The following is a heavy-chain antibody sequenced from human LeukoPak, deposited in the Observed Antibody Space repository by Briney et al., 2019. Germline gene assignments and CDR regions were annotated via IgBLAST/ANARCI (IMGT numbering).Heavy chain of an antibody. CDR2: INRDGSEK. CDR1: GFTFSSYW. J-gene: IGHJ4*02. D-gene: IGHD2-21*02. Sequence: GGSLRLSCAASGFTFSSYWMSWVRQAPGKGLEWVANINRDGSEKYYVDSMKGRFTISRDNAKNSLYLQMNSLRVEDTAVYYCASEDGVTAFDYWGQGTLVTVSS. CDR3: ASEDGVTAFDY. V-gene: IGHV3-7*01.